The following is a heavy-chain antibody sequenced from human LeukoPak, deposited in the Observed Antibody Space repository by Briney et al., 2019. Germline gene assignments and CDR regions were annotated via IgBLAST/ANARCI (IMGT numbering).Heavy chain of an antibody. V-gene: IGHV3-23*01. D-gene: IGHD3-10*01. CDR2: ISGSGGST. CDR1: GFTFSSYA. Sequence: PGGSLRLSCAASGFTFSSYAMSWVRQAPGKGLEWVSAISGSGGSTYYTDSVKGRFTISRDNSKNTLYLQMNSLRAEDTAVYYCAKDRSYSGFSGRGAYFDYWGQGTLVTVSS. CDR3: AKDRSYSGFSGRGAYFDY. J-gene: IGHJ4*02.